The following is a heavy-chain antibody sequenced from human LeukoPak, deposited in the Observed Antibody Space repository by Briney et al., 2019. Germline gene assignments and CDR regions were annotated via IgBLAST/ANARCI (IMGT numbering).Heavy chain of an antibody. CDR1: GGSFSGYY. Sequence: SETLSLTCAVYGGSFSGYYRSWIRQPPGKGLEWIGEINHSGSTNYNPSLKSRVTISVDTSKNQFSLKLSSVTAADTAVYYCARSCSGGSCYSLYWGQGTLVTVSS. CDR2: INHSGST. CDR3: ARSCSGGSCYSLY. D-gene: IGHD2-15*01. J-gene: IGHJ4*02. V-gene: IGHV4-34*01.